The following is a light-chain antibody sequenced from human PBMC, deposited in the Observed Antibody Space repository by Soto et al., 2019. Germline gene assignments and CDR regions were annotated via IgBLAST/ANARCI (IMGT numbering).Light chain of an antibody. CDR2: DAY. CDR3: QQYSKYPVS. V-gene: IGKV3-15*01. CDR1: QSVSTN. J-gene: IGKJ5*01. Sequence: EIVMTQSPDTLSVSPGERATLSCRASQSVSTNVAWYQQTRGQAPRLLMFDAYTRATGVPARFSGSGSGTDFTLTISSLQPDDLATYFCQQYSKYPVSFGQGTRLEIK.